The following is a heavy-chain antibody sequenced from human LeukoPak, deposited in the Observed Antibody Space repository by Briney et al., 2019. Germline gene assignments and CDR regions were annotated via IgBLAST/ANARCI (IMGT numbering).Heavy chain of an antibody. D-gene: IGHD5-18*01. CDR1: GFTFSSYE. Sequence: GGSLRLSCAASGFTFSSYEMSWVRQAPGKGLEWVSAISGSGGSTYYADSVKGRFTISRDNSKSTLYLQMNSLRAEDTAVYYCAKSDTAMVIDYYYGMDVWGQGTTVTVSS. V-gene: IGHV3-23*01. CDR3: AKSDTAMVIDYYYGMDV. J-gene: IGHJ6*02. CDR2: ISGSGGST.